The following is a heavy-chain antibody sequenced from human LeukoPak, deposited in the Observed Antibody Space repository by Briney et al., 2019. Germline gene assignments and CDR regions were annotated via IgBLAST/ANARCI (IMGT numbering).Heavy chain of an antibody. CDR2: ISSSSSYI. D-gene: IGHD5-18*01. CDR1: GFTFSSYS. CDR3: ARPRDSYGPDAFDI. J-gene: IGHJ3*02. Sequence: GGSLRLSCAASGFTFSSYSMNWVRQAPGKGLEWVSSISSSSSYIYYADSVKGRFTISRDNAKNSLYLQMNRLRAEDTAVYYCARPRDSYGPDAFDIWGQGTMVTVSS. V-gene: IGHV3-21*01.